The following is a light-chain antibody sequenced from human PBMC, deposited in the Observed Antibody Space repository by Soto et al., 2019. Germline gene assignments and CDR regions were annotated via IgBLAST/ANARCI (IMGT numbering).Light chain of an antibody. V-gene: IGKV3-11*01. CDR1: QSVNRY. J-gene: IGKJ3*01. Sequence: EIVLTQSPATLSLSPGERATLSCRTSQSVNRYLDWYQQKPGQAPRLLIYDASNRAAGIPARFSGSGSGTDFSLTISRLEPEDFAVYYWHWRVNWPTFGPGTKVDIK. CDR3: HWRVNWPT. CDR2: DAS.